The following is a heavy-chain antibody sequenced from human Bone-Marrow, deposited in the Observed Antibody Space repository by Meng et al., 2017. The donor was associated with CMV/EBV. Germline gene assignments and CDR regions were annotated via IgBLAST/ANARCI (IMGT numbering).Heavy chain of an antibody. CDR3: ARVRNTDGMDV. J-gene: IGHJ6*02. Sequence: ASVKVSCKASGGTFSSYAISWVRQATGQGLEWMGWMNPNSGNTGYAQKFQGRVTITRNTSISTAYMELSSLRSEDTAVYYCARVRNTDGMDVWGQGTTVTVSS. V-gene: IGHV1-8*03. CDR2: MNPNSGNT. CDR1: GGTFSSYA. D-gene: IGHD2-2*02.